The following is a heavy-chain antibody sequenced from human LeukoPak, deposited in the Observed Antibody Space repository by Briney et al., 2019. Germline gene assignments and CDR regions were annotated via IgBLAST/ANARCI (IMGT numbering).Heavy chain of an antibody. CDR2: IYPGDSDT. J-gene: IGHJ4*02. Sequence: GESLKISCKGSGYSFTSYWIGWVRQMPGKGLECMGIIYPGDSDTRYSPSFQGQVTISADKSISTAYLQWSSLKASDTAMYYCASSDYDYGGNFDYWGQGTLVTVSS. D-gene: IGHD4-23*01. V-gene: IGHV5-51*01. CDR1: GYSFTSYW. CDR3: ASSDYDYGGNFDY.